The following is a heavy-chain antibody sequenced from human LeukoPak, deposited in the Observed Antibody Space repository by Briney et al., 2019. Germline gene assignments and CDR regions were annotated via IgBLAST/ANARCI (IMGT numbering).Heavy chain of an antibody. Sequence: GGSLRFSCAASGFTFSNYSMNWVRQAPGKGLEWVSSISGSNSYIYYADSVRGRFTISRDNAKNSLYLQMNSLRADDTAMYYRARDRQYYGSGILRGWFDPWGQGTLVTVSS. V-gene: IGHV3-21*01. CDR1: GFTFSNYS. J-gene: IGHJ5*02. D-gene: IGHD3-10*01. CDR3: ARDRQYYGSGILRGWFDP. CDR2: ISGSNSYI.